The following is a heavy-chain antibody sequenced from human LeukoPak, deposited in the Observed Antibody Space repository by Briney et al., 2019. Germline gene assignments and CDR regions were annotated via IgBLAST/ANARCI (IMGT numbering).Heavy chain of an antibody. CDR3: ARGQKWQLLHYYYYYMDV. CDR2: MNPNSGNT. D-gene: IGHD2-15*01. V-gene: IGHV1-8*01. J-gene: IGHJ6*03. Sequence: GASVKVSCKASGYTFTSYDINWVRQATGQGLEWRGWMNPNSGNTGYAQKFQGRVTMTRNTSISTDYMELSSLRSEHTAVYYCARGQKWQLLHYYYYYMDVWGKGTTVTVSS. CDR1: GYTFTSYD.